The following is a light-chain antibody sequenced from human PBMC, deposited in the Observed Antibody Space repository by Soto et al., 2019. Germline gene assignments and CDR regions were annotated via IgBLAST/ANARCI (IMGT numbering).Light chain of an antibody. CDR3: TSYTSSSTPYV. CDR1: SSEFGGYTY. J-gene: IGLJ1*01. Sequence: QSVLTQPASVYGSPGQSITISCAGTSSEFGGYTYVSWYQQHPGKAPKLMIYDVSNRPSGVSNRFSGSKSGNTASLTISGLQAEDEADYYCTSYTSSSTPYVFGGGTKVTVL. CDR2: DVS. V-gene: IGLV2-14*01.